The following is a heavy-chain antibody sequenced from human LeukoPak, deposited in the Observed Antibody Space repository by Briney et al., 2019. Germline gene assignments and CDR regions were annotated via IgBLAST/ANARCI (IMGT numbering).Heavy chain of an antibody. V-gene: IGHV4-59*01. CDR3: AGDPRLYGMDA. J-gene: IGHJ6*02. Sequence: SETLSLTCTVSGGSISNYYWSWIRQPPGKGLEWIGYIYYSGSTNYNPSLKSRVTISVDTSKNLFSLKLSSVTAADTAVYYCAGDPRLYGMDAWGQGTTVTVSS. D-gene: IGHD3-16*01. CDR1: GGSISNYY. CDR2: IYYSGST.